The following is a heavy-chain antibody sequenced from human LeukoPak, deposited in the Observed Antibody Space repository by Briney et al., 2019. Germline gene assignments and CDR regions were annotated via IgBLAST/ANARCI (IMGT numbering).Heavy chain of an antibody. CDR2: ISAYNGNT. D-gene: IGHD5-12*01. J-gene: IGHJ6*02. CDR3: ARDPRATTTYYYYYGMDV. CDR1: GYTFTSYG. V-gene: IGHV1-18*01. Sequence: ASVKVSCKASGYTFTSYGTSWVRQAPGQGLEWMGWISAYNGNTNYAQKLQGRVTMTTDTSTSTAYMELRSLRSDDTAVYYCARDPRATTTYYYYYGMDVWGQGTTVTVSS.